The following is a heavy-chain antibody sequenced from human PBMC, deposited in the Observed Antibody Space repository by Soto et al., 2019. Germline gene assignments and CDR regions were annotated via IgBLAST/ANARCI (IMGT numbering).Heavy chain of an antibody. D-gene: IGHD2-2*01. V-gene: IGHV3-15*07. Sequence: GSLRLSCAAAGFTFSNAWMNWVRQAPGKGLEWVGHIKRSADGRTTDYAAPVKGRFTISRDDLKNTLYLQMNSLKASDTAMYYCARDYCSGTTCYEFDYWGQGTQVTVSS. J-gene: IGHJ4*02. CDR2: IKRSADGRTT. CDR3: ARDYCSGTTCYEFDY. CDR1: GFTFSNAW.